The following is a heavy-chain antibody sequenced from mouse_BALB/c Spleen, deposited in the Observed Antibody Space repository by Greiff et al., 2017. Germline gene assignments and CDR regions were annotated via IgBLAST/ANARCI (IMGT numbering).Heavy chain of an antibody. CDR2: INPGSGGT. J-gene: IGHJ4*01. V-gene: IGHV1-54*01. CDR1: GYAFTNYL. D-gene: IGHD1-1*01. CDR3: ARRDGSSYRYAMDY. Sequence: VQLQESGAELVRPGTSVKVSCKASGYAFTNYLIEWVKQRPGQGLEWIGVINPGSGGTNYNEKFKGKATLTADKSSSTAYMQLSSLTSDDSAVYFCARRDGSSYRYAMDYWGQGTSVTVSS.